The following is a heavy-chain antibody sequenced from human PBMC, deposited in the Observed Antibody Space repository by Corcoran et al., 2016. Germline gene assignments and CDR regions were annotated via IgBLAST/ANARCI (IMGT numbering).Heavy chain of an antibody. CDR2: IYPGDSDT. CDR3: ARGDSRGYYDILTGYYNPTRFDY. V-gene: IGHV5-51*01. CDR1: GYSFTSYW. Sequence: EVQLVQSGAEVKKPGESLKISCKGSGYSFTSYWIGWVRQLPGKGLEWMGIIYPGDSDTRYSPSFQGQVTISADKSISTAYLQWSSLKASDTAMYYWARGDSRGYYDILTGYYNPTRFDYWGQGTLVTVSS. J-gene: IGHJ4*02. D-gene: IGHD3-9*01.